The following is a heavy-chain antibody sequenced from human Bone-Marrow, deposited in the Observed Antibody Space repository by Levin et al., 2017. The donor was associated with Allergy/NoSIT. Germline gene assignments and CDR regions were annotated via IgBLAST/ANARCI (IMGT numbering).Heavy chain of an antibody. V-gene: IGHV1-46*01. J-gene: IGHJ4*02. CDR2: INPSVGST. CDR1: GYTFLSNY. Sequence: ASVKVSCKASGYTFLSNYVHWVRQAPGQGLEWMGIINPSVGSTIYAQMFQGRVTMTGDTSTSTVYMEVSSLRSEDTAVYYCARAPGYTSGGYPFDYWGQGTLVTVSS. CDR3: ARAPGYTSGGYPFDY. D-gene: IGHD6-19*01.